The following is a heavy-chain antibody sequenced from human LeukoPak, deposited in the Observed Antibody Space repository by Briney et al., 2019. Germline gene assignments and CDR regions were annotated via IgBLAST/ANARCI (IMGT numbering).Heavy chain of an antibody. CDR1: GGTFSSYA. CDR2: IIPILGIA. Sequence: SVKVSCKASGGTFSSYAISWVRQAPGQGPEWMGRIIPILGIANYAQKFQGRVTITADKSTSTAYMELSSLRSEDTAVYYCARAGAGYSSGWYSRGDAFDIWGQGTMVTVSS. V-gene: IGHV1-69*04. CDR3: ARAGAGYSSGWYSRGDAFDI. J-gene: IGHJ3*02. D-gene: IGHD6-19*01.